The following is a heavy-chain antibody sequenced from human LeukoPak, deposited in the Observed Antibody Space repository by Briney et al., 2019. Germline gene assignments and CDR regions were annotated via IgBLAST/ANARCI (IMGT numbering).Heavy chain of an antibody. Sequence: GGSLRLSCAASAFTFSAYAMHWVRQAPGKGLDWVALIRNDGFNEYYAYSVKGRFTISRDNSKNTVYLQMNSLRAEDTAVYYCAKNLGHYDSSGFLFDYWGQGALVTVSS. CDR3: AKNLGHYDSSGFLFDY. CDR1: AFTFSAYA. V-gene: IGHV3-30*02. CDR2: IRNDGFNE. D-gene: IGHD3-22*01. J-gene: IGHJ4*02.